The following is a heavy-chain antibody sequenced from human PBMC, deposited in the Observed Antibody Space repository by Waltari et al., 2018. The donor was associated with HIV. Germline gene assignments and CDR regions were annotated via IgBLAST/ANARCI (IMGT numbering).Heavy chain of an antibody. J-gene: IGHJ4*02. CDR3: ARKDDYYDDNRYTLLFDS. V-gene: IGHV4-34*01. CDR2: ISNSGSA. Sequence: QVHLQQWGAGLLKPSETMSLTCAIYGGSFSGYYWSWIRQAPEKGLEWMGEISNSGSANSNPSVKSRVTMSLDTSKNQFSLKLSSVTAEDTAVYYCARKDDYYDDNRYTLLFDSWGQGTLVTVSS. CDR1: GGSFSGYY. D-gene: IGHD3-16*01.